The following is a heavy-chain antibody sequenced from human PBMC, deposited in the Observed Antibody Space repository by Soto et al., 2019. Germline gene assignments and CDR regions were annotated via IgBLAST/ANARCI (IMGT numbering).Heavy chain of an antibody. CDR2: ISYDGSKK. V-gene: IGHV3-30*03. CDR3: AREAENYYDSSGYFDY. D-gene: IGHD3-22*01. J-gene: IGHJ4*02. CDR1: GFTFSTYE. Sequence: GGSLRLSCVGSGFTFSTYEMQWVRQAPGKGLEWVAGISYDGSKKYYGDSVKGRFTISRDNSKNTLYLQMNSLRAEDTAVYYCAREAENYYDSSGYFDYWGQGTLVTVSS.